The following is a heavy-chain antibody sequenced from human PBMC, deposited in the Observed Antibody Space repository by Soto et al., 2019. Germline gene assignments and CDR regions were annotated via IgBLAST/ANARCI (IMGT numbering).Heavy chain of an antibody. J-gene: IGHJ4*02. CDR3: ASITMVRGVPY. D-gene: IGHD3-10*01. CDR1: GGSISSGDYS. CDR2: IYLIGST. Sequence: PSETLSLTCAVSGGSISSGDYSWSWIRQPPGKGLEWIGYIYLIGSTYYSPSLKSRVTISIDRSKNQFSLNLSSVTAADTAVYYCASITMVRGVPYWGQGTLVTVSS. V-gene: IGHV4-30-2*02.